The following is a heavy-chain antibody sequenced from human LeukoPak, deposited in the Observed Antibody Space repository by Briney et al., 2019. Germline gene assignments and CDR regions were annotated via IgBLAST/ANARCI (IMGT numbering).Heavy chain of an antibody. Sequence: LGGSLRLSCAASGFTFSSYAMSWVRQAPGKGLEWVSAISGSGGSTYYADSVKGRFTISRDNSKNTLYLRMNSLRAEDTAVYYCANTVVRGVTSDYWGQGTLVTVSS. CDR3: ANTVVRGVTSDY. V-gene: IGHV3-23*01. J-gene: IGHJ4*02. CDR2: ISGSGGST. CDR1: GFTFSSYA. D-gene: IGHD3-10*01.